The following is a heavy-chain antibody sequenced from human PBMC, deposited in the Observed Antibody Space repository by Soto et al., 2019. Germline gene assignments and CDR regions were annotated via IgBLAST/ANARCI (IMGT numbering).Heavy chain of an antibody. Sequence: EVQLVESGGGLVKPGGSLRLSCAASGFTFSSYSMNWVRQAPGKGLEWVSSISSSSDYIYYADSVKGRFTISRDNAKNSLYLQMSSLRAEDTAVSYCATRYPSPDYWGQGTLVTVSS. J-gene: IGHJ4*02. D-gene: IGHD3-9*01. CDR1: GFTFSSYS. V-gene: IGHV3-21*01. CDR2: ISSSSDYI. CDR3: ATRYPSPDY.